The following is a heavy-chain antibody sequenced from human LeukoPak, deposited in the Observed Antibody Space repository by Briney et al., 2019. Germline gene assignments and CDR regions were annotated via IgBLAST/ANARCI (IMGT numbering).Heavy chain of an antibody. D-gene: IGHD5-12*01. V-gene: IGHV1-8*01. CDR2: MNPNSGNT. Sequence: ASVKVSCKASGYTFTSYDINWVRQATGQGLEWMGWMNPNSGNTGYAQKFQGRVTMTRNTSISTAYMELSSLRSEDTAVYYCATIGYSGYTSGNWGQGTLVTVSS. CDR3: ATIGYSGYTSGN. J-gene: IGHJ4*02. CDR1: GYTFTSYD.